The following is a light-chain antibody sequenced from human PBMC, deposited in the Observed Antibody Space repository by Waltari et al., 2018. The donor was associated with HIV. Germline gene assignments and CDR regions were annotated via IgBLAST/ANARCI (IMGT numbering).Light chain of an antibody. CDR3: CSYAGSNTYL. CDR2: DVS. J-gene: IGLJ1*01. CDR1: SSEVGSDNY. Sequence: QSALTQPASVSGFPGQSITISCTGSSSEVGSDNYVSWYQQHPGKAPNLLIYDVSKRPSGVSNRFSGSKSGNTASLTISGLQAEDEANYYCCSYAGSNTYLFGTGTEVTVL. V-gene: IGLV2-23*02.